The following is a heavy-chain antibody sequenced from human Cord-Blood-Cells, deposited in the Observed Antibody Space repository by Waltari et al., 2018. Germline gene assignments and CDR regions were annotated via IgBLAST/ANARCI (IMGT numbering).Heavy chain of an antibody. CDR2: INHSGST. Sequence: QVQLQQWGAGLLKPSETLSLTCAAYGGSFSGYYWSWIRQPPGKGLEWIGEINHSGSTNYNPSLKSRVTISVDTSKNQFSLKLSSVTAADTAVYYCARGPFAGATKFFDYWGQGTLVTVSS. CDR3: ARGPFAGATKFFDY. J-gene: IGHJ4*02. V-gene: IGHV4-34*01. CDR1: GGSFSGYY. D-gene: IGHD1-26*01.